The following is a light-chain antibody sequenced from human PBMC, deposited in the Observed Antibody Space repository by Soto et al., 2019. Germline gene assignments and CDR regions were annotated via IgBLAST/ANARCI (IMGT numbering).Light chain of an antibody. CDR3: SSYTTSGTPV. Sequence: QSARTQPASVSGSPGQSITMSCTGTSSDVGGYNYLSWYQQHPGKAPRVMIYEVSNRPSGVSNRFSGSKSGNTASLTISGLQAEDEADYFCSSYTTSGTPVFGGGTKLTVL. CDR2: EVS. CDR1: SSDVGGYNY. V-gene: IGLV2-14*01. J-gene: IGLJ3*02.